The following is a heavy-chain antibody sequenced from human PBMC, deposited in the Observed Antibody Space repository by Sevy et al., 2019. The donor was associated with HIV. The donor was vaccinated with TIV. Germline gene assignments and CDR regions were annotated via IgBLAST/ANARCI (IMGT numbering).Heavy chain of an antibody. V-gene: IGHV3-15*01. D-gene: IGHD5-12*01. CDR3: ITDPGYRGYDEEVINHYYYGMDV. CDR1: GFTFSSAW. J-gene: IGHJ6*02. CDR2: IKSKTDGGTI. Sequence: GGSLRLSCAASGFTFSSAWMSWVRLAPGKGLEWVGRIKSKTDGGTIDYAEPLKGSFTISREDSKNTLYVQMNVLKTEETAVYYCITDPGYRGYDEEVINHYYYGMDVWGQGTTVTVSS.